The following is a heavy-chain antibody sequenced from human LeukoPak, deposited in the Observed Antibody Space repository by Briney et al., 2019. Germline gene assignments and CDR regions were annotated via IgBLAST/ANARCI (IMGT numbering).Heavy chain of an antibody. J-gene: IGHJ4*02. Sequence: GGSLRLSCTASGFTFGDYAMSWFRQAPGKGLQWVGYIRSKAYGATTEYAASVKGRFTISRDDSKSIAYLQRNSLKTEDTAVYYCTREYYYHSSGFDYWGQGTLVTVSS. CDR1: GFTFGDYA. D-gene: IGHD3-22*01. V-gene: IGHV3-49*03. CDR3: TREYYYHSSGFDY. CDR2: IRSKAYGATT.